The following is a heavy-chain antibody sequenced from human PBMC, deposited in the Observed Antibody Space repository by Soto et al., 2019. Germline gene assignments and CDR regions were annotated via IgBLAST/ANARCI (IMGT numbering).Heavy chain of an antibody. Sequence: QVQLQESGPGLVKPSETLSLTCTVSGGSISSYYWSWIRQPPGKGLEWIGYIYYSGSTNYNPSLKSRVTISVDTSKNQFSLKLSSVTAADTAVYYCASPDYGSGHAFDIWGQGTMVTVSS. CDR2: IYYSGST. CDR3: ASPDYGSGHAFDI. CDR1: GGSISSYY. V-gene: IGHV4-59*08. D-gene: IGHD3-10*01. J-gene: IGHJ3*02.